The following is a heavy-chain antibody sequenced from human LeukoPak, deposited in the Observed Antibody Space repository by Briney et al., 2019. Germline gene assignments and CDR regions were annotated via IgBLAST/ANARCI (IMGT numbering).Heavy chain of an antibody. CDR2: ISGSGGST. V-gene: IGHV3-23*01. CDR1: GFTFSSYA. Sequence: PGGSLRLSCAASGFTFSSYATSWVRQAPGKGLEWVSAISGSGGSTYYADSVKGRFTISRDNSKNTLYLQMNSLRAEDTAVYYCAKDGRGVGATGDGMDVWGQGTTVTVSS. CDR3: AKDGRGVGATGDGMDV. D-gene: IGHD1-26*01. J-gene: IGHJ6*02.